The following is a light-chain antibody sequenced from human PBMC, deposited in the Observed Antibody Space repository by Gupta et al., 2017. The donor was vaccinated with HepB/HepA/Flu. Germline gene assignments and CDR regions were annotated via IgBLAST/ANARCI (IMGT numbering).Light chain of an antibody. Sequence: ILLPQSPATLPSSPGERATLSCRASQSVSSYLAWYQQKPGQAPRLLIYDASNRATGIPARFSGSGSGTDFTLTISSLEPEDFAVYYCQQRSNWRWTFGQGTKVEIK. CDR3: QQRSNWRWT. CDR2: DAS. J-gene: IGKJ1*01. CDR1: QSVSSY. V-gene: IGKV3-11*01.